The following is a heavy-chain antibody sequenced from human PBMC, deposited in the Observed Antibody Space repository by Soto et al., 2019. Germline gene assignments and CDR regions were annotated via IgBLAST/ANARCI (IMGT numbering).Heavy chain of an antibody. J-gene: IGHJ4*02. CDR1: VGTFSSYA. V-gene: IGHV1-69*13. CDR2: IIPIFGTA. Sequence: SVKVSCKASVGTFSSYAISWVRQALGQGLEWMGGIIPIFGTANYAQKFQGRVTITADESTSTAYMELSSLRSEDTAVYYCARESYSGSYFYFDYWGQGTLVPVSS. CDR3: ARESYSGSYFYFDY. D-gene: IGHD1-26*01.